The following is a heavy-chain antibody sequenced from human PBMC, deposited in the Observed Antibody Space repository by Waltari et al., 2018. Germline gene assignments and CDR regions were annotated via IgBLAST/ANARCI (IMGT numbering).Heavy chain of an antibody. V-gene: IGHV4-39*01. CDR3: ARGYDFWSGLSYNWFDP. CDR2: IYYSGST. D-gene: IGHD3-3*01. Sequence: QLQLQESGPGLVKPSETLSLTCTVSGGSISSSSYYWGWIRQPPGKGLEWIGSIYYSGSTYFNPSLKSRVTISVDTSKNQFSLKLSSVTAADTAVYYCARGYDFWSGLSYNWFDPWGQGTLVTVSS. J-gene: IGHJ5*02. CDR1: GGSISSSSYY.